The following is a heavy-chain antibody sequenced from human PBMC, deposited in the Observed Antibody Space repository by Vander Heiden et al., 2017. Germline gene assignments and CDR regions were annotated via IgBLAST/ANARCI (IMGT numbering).Heavy chain of an antibody. CDR3: AREIQSSYSH. CDR2: IWHDGSEK. CDR1: GFSFSVSG. Sequence: QVHLVESEGGVVQPGTSLRLSCVGSGFSFSVSGMYWVRQAPGKGVEWVAVIWHDGSEKYYAESVKGRFTISRDNSKNTVYLEMNSLRVEDTAVYYCAREIQSSYSHWGLGTQVTVSS. D-gene: IGHD3-22*01. V-gene: IGHV3-33*01. J-gene: IGHJ4*02.